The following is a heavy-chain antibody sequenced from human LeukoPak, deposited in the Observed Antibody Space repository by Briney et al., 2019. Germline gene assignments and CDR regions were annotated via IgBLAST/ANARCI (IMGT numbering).Heavy chain of an antibody. CDR1: GYTFTSYD. V-gene: IGHV1-8*01. CDR2: MNPNSGNT. D-gene: IGHD1-7*01. J-gene: IGHJ4*02. Sequence: GASVKVSCKASGYTFTSYDINWVRQATGQGLEWMGWMNPNSGNTGYAQKFQGRVTMARNTSISTAYMELSSLRSEDTAVYYCARAAGARTGTTDYWGQGTLVTVSS. CDR3: ARAAGARTGTTDY.